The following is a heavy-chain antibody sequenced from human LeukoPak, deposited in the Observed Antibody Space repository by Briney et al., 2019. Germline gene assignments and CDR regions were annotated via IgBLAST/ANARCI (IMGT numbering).Heavy chain of an antibody. CDR3: AKVLSGYDSYGMDV. V-gene: IGHV3-43D*03. CDR2: ISWDGGST. CDR1: GFTFDDYA. D-gene: IGHD5-12*01. Sequence: GGSLRLSCAASGFTFDDYAMHWVRQAPGKGLEWVSLISWDGGSTYYADSVKGRFTISRDNSKNSLYLQMNSLRAEDTALYYCAKVLSGYDSYGMDVWGQGTTVTVSS. J-gene: IGHJ6*02.